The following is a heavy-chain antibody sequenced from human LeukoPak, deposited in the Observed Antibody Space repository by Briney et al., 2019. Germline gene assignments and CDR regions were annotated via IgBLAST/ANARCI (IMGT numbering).Heavy chain of an antibody. CDR2: ISPMLGRS. CDR1: GGSFSSYG. V-gene: IGHV1-69*05. J-gene: IGHJ5*02. Sequence: ASVKVSCKAAGGSFSSYGISWVLQAPGQGLEWMGGISPMLGRSNYAQKFQGRVTISTDESTSTAYMEMCSLRSEDTAVYYCAREDHTANNWFDPWGQGTLVTVSS. CDR3: AREDHTANNWFDP. D-gene: IGHD5-18*01.